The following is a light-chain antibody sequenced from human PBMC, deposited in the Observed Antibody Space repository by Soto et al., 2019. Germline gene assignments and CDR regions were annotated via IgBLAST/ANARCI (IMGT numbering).Light chain of an antibody. CDR3: QQYNNWPRT. CDR2: GAS. Sequence: EIVMTQSPATLSVSPGERATLSCRASQSVSSNLAWYQQNIGQAPRILIYGASTRATGIPARFSGSGSGTEATLTISSLQSEDFAGYYCQQYNNWPRTYGQGTKVDI. CDR1: QSVSSN. V-gene: IGKV3-15*01. J-gene: IGKJ1*01.